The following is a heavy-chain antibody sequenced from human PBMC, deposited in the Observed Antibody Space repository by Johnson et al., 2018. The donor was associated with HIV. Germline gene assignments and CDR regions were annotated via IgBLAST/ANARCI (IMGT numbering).Heavy chain of an antibody. V-gene: IGHV3-30*04. CDR2: ISYDGSNK. J-gene: IGHJ3*02. CDR3: ARGRSSTRPADLGSGAFDI. CDR1: GFTFSSYA. Sequence: QMQLVESGGGVVQPGRSLRLSCAASGFTFSSYAMHWVRQVPGKGLEWVAVISYDGSNKYYADSVKGRFTISRDNSKNTLYLQMHSRRAEDTAVYYWARGRSSTRPADLGSGAFDIWGQGTMVTVSS. D-gene: IGHD2-2*01.